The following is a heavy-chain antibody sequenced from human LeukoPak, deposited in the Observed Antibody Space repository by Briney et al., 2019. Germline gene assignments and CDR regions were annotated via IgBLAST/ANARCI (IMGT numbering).Heavy chain of an antibody. CDR2: IYYSGST. CDR1: GGSISTYY. V-gene: IGHV4-59*01. Sequence: SETLSLTCTVSGGSISTYYWSWIRQPPGKGLEWIGYIYYSGSTNYNPSLKSRVTTSVDTSKNQFSLKLSSVTAADTAVYYCARDHNAYDSSGYSNAFDIWGQGTMVTVSS. CDR3: ARDHNAYDSSGYSNAFDI. J-gene: IGHJ3*02. D-gene: IGHD3-22*01.